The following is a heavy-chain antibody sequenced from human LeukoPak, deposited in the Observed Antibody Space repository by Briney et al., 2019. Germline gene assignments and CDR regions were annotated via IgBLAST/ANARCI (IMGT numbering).Heavy chain of an antibody. CDR1: GFTFSSYA. CDR3: ATPGGLDSYSAAALDY. J-gene: IGHJ4*02. D-gene: IGHD6-25*01. CDR2: ISYDGIHK. V-gene: IGHV3-30-3*01. Sequence: LGGSLRLSCAVSGFTFSSYAMEWVRQAPGKGLEWVAIISYDGIHKFYADSVKGRFTISRDNSKNTLYLQMNSLRAEDTAVYYCATPGGLDSYSAAALDYWGQGTLVTVSS.